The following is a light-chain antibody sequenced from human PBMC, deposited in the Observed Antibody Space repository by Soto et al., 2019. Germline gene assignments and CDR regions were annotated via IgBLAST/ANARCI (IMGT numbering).Light chain of an antibody. Sequence: EIVLTQSPATLSLSPGERATVSCRASQSVVRSLAWYQQKPGQAPRLLIYETFNRATGIPARFSGSGSGTDFTLTISSLAPEDFAIYYCHQRSNWPWTFGQGTKVELK. CDR2: ETF. J-gene: IGKJ1*01. V-gene: IGKV3-11*01. CDR1: QSVVRS. CDR3: HQRSNWPWT.